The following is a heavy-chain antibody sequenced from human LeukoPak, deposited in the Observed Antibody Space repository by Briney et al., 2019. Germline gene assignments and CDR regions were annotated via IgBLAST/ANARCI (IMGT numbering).Heavy chain of an antibody. CDR2: ISGSDGST. D-gene: IGHD3-10*01. Sequence: GGSLRLSCAASRFTFSTYAMSWVRQPPGKGLEWVSAISGSDGSTYYADSVKGRFTISRDNSKNTLYLQMNSLRAEDTAVYYCVKYGADVWGQGTTVTVSS. V-gene: IGHV3-23*01. CDR3: VKYGADV. CDR1: RFTFSTYA. J-gene: IGHJ6*02.